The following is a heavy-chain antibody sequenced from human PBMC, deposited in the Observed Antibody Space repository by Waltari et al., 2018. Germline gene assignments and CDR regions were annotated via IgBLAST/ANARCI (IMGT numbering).Heavy chain of an antibody. CDR1: GGTFSSYA. CDR2: IIPIFGTA. CDR3: ARARIVATPLWSDFDI. Sequence: QVQLVQSGAEVKKPGSSVKVSCKASGGTFSSYAISWVRPAPGQGLEWMGGIIPIFGTANYAQKCQGRVTITADESTSTAYMELSSLRSEDTAVYYCARARIVATPLWSDFDIWGQGTMVTVSS. D-gene: IGHD5-12*01. V-gene: IGHV1-69*12. J-gene: IGHJ3*02.